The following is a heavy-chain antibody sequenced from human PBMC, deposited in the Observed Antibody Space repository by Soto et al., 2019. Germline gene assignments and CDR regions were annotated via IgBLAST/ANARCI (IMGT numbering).Heavy chain of an antibody. J-gene: IGHJ6*02. CDR2: IQHSVST. Sequence: QVQLQESGPGLVKPSGTLSLTCAVSGGSISSSNWWSWVRQPPGKGLEWMGGIQHSVSTNYYPSLKSRVTISEDKSKNVFPLKLSSVTAADTAVYYCARVSGSYYYGMDVWGQGTTVTVSS. D-gene: IGHD5-12*01. CDR3: ARVSGSYYYGMDV. V-gene: IGHV4-4*02. CDR1: GGSISSSNW.